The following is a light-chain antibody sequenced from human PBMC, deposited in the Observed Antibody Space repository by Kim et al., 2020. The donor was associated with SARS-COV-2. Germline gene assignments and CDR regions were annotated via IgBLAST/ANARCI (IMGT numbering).Light chain of an antibody. Sequence: VMTQSPLSLSATPGQPASISCKSSQPLLFRKDGKTQLYWYLQRPGQSPQLLIYEALNRVSGVSERFSGSASGTDFTLTISRVQGEDVGVYYCAQAIEGITFGQGTRLEIK. CDR2: EAL. CDR1: QPLLFRKDGKTQ. CDR3: AQAIEGIT. J-gene: IGKJ5*01. V-gene: IGKV2-29*03.